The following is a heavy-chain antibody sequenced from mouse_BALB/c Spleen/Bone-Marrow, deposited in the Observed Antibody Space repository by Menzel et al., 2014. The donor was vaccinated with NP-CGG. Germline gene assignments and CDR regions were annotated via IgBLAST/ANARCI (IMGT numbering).Heavy chain of an antibody. CDR1: GFTFSNYG. D-gene: IGHD2-3*01. J-gene: IGHJ3*01. CDR2: INSNGGYI. CDR3: ARCDDYFSRFAY. V-gene: IGHV5-6-3*01. Sequence: EVNVVESGGGLVQPGGSLKLSCAASGFTFSNYGMASVRQTADKRLELVANINSNGGYIYYLDSVKGRFTISRYNIKNSLYMQMNSLKSNDTAMFCCARCDDYFSRFAYWGQGTLVTGSA.